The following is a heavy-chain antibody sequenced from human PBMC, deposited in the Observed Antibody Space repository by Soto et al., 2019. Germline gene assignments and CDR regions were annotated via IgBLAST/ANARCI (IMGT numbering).Heavy chain of an antibody. CDR1: GFTFRYYW. Sequence: EVHLVESGGGLVQPGGSLRLSCAASGFTFRYYWLHWFRQVPGRGPVWVSGINNDGSDTFYADFVEGRFTISRDNAKNTVYLQMDSLRAEDTAVSYCGSLFEFCGQGTLVTVPS. V-gene: IGHV3-74*01. CDR3: GSLFEF. CDR2: INNDGSDT. J-gene: IGHJ4*02.